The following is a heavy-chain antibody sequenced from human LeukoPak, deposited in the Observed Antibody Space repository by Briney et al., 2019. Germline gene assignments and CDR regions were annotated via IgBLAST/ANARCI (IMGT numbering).Heavy chain of an antibody. Sequence: SETLSLTCAVSGDSISSGGYSWSWIRQTPGTGLEWIAYIHDSGSTYNNPSLKSRLSISIDTSKNQFSLKLSSVTAADTAVYYCARDWGVSARPGYMDVWGKGTTVTVSS. V-gene: IGHV4-30-4*07. CDR2: IHDSGST. CDR1: GDSISSGGYS. CDR3: ARDWGVSARPGYMDV. J-gene: IGHJ6*03. D-gene: IGHD6-6*01.